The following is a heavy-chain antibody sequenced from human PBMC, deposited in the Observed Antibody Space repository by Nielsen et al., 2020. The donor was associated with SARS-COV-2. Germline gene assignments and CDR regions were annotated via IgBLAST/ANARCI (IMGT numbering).Heavy chain of an antibody. J-gene: IGHJ6*02. D-gene: IGHD5-18*01. CDR3: ARGKLTATVFNYYYGMDV. CDR1: GFTFSSYG. V-gene: IGHV3-33*01. Sequence: GESLKISCAASGFTFSSYGMHWVRQAPGKGLEWVAVIWYDGSNKYYADSVKGRFTISRDNSKNTLYLQMNSLRAEDTAVYYCARGKLTATVFNYYYGMDVWGQGTTVTVSS. CDR2: IWYDGSNK.